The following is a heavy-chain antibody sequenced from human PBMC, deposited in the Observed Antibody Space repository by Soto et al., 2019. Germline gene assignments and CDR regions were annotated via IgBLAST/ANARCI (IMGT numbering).Heavy chain of an antibody. J-gene: IGHJ4*02. CDR2: ISPRGYP. Sequence: LSLTCAVSGASITTYYWSWIRQPAGQGMEWIGRISPRGYPVYNPSLESRVTMSVDTSKNQFSLNLKSVTAADTAVYYCARDSPPIDYWGRGTLVAVSS. CDR1: GASITTYY. CDR3: ARDSPPIDY. V-gene: IGHV4-4*07.